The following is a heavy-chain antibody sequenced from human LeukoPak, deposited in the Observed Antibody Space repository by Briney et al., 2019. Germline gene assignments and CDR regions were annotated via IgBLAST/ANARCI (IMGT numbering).Heavy chain of an antibody. V-gene: IGHV4-59*08. Sequence: SETLSLTCTVSGGSISSYYWSWIRQPPGKGLEWIGYIYYSGSTNYNPSLKSRVTISVDTSKNQFSLKLSSVTAADTAVYHCASGGYYGSGPNWFDPWGQGTLVTVSS. CDR2: IYYSGST. CDR3: ASGGYYGSGPNWFDP. J-gene: IGHJ5*02. D-gene: IGHD3-10*01. CDR1: GGSISSYY.